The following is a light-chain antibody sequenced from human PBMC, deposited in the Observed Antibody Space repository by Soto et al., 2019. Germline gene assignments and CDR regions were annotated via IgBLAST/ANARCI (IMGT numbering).Light chain of an antibody. CDR3: QQANIFPRA. Sequence: DIEMTQSPSTLSVSLGERVTITCRASQSVSSWLAWYQQKPGKAPKLLIYGASTMDTGVPARFSGSGSGTEFTLTISSLQPEDFATYYCQQANIFPRAFGQGTKVDI. CDR2: GAS. V-gene: IGKV1-5*01. J-gene: IGKJ1*01. CDR1: QSVSSW.